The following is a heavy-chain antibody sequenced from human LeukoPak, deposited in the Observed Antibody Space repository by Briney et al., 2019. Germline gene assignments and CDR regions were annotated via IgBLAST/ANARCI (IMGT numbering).Heavy chain of an antibody. D-gene: IGHD6-13*01. CDR3: ARGAAGTTDY. CDR1: GGSISSYY. V-gene: IGHV4-59*01. J-gene: IGHJ4*02. CDR2: IYYSGST. Sequence: SETLSLTCTVSGGSISSYYWSWIRQPPGRGLEWIGYIYYSGSTNYNPSLKSRVTISVDTSKNQFSLKLSSVTAADTAVYYCARGAAGTTDYWGQGTLVTVSS.